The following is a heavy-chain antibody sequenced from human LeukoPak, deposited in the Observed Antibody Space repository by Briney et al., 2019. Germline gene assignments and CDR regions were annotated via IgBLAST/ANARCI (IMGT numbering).Heavy chain of an antibody. D-gene: IGHD2-2*02. V-gene: IGHV1-2*02. CDR2: INTNSGGT. Sequence: ASVTVSFTASGYTFTVYYMHWVRQAPGQGVEWMGWINTNSGGTNYAQKFQGNVTMPRDTSISTAFMELSRLRSHDTAVYYSARGWEVVPAAIGWGNWFDSWGQGTLVTVSS. CDR3: ARGWEVVPAAIGWGNWFDS. J-gene: IGHJ5*01. CDR1: GYTFTVYY.